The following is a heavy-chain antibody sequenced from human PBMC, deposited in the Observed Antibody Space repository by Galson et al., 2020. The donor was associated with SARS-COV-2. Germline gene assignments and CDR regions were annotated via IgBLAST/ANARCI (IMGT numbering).Heavy chain of an antibody. J-gene: IGHJ5*02. CDR3: ARSYDDFATWFDP. D-gene: IGHD4-17*01. V-gene: IGHV1-8*01. Sequence: ASVKVSCKASGYTFTSYEINWVRQAPGQGLEWMGWMNPHSGNTGYARKFQGRVTMTRTTSISTAYMELNSLTSEDTAVYYCARSYDDFATWFDPWGQGTLVTVSS. CDR1: GYTFTSYE. CDR2: MNPHSGNT.